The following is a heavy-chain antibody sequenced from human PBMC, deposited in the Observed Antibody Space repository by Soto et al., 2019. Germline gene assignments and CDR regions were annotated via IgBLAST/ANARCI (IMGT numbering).Heavy chain of an antibody. CDR3: GAPPGGGGY. CDR1: GFTVSNNY. Sequence: EVQLVESGGGLIQPGGSLRLSCAVSGFTVSNNYMSWVRQAPGKGLEGVSVIYSGGYTAYGDSVKGRFTISRDNSKNTLYLQMKSLGADHPAGYFGGAPPGGGGYWGQGTLVTVSS. V-gene: IGHV3-53*01. CDR2: IYSGGYT. J-gene: IGHJ4*02. D-gene: IGHD3-10*01.